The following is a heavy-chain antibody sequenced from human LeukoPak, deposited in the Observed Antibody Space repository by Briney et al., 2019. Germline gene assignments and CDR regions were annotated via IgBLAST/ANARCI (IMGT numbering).Heavy chain of an antibody. D-gene: IGHD4-11*01. CDR3: AKESPLVYSNYDPNNWFDP. CDR2: ISHTGSTM. V-gene: IGHV3-48*01. J-gene: IGHJ5*02. CDR1: GFRFSDYS. Sequence: GGSLRLSCAASGFRFSDYSMNWVRQAPGKGLEWVSYISHTGSTMSYADSVKGRFTISRDNSKNTLYLQMNSLRAEDTAVYYCAKESPLVYSNYDPNNWFDPWGQGTLVTVSS.